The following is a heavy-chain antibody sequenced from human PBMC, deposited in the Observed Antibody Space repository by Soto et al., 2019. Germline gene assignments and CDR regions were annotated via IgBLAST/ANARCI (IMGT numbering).Heavy chain of an antibody. V-gene: IGHV4-59*11. CDR1: GGSLTDHY. Sequence: QVQLQESGPGLVKPSETLSLTCTVAGGSLTDHYWNWFRQSPGRGLQWIGYVYYSGATSYNPSLTSRVTMTVDTSKNQFSLKLRSETAADTAVYFCARGNDWKSSTFDIWGQGTMVSVSS. CDR3: ARGNDWKSSTFDI. D-gene: IGHD2-21*01. CDR2: VYYSGAT. J-gene: IGHJ3*02.